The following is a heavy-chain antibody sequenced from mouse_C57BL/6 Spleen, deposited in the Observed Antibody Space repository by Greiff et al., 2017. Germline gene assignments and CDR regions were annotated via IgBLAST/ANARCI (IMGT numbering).Heavy chain of an antibody. D-gene: IGHD2-1*01. V-gene: IGHV5-17*01. J-gene: IGHJ4*01. Sequence: EVKLVESGGGLVKPGGSLKLSCAASGFTFSDYGMHWVRQAPEKGLEWVAYISSGSSTIYYADTVKGRFTISRDNAKNTLFLQMTSLRSEDPAMYYCARRGNYPYYAMDYWGQGTSVTVSS. CDR1: GFTFSDYG. CDR3: ARRGNYPYYAMDY. CDR2: ISSGSSTI.